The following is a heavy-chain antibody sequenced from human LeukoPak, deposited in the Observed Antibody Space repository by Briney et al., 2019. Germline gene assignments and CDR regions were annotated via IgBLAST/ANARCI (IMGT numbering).Heavy chain of an antibody. J-gene: IGHJ4*02. Sequence: MSSETLSLTCTVSGGSISSSSYYWGWIRQPPGKGLEWIGSIYYSGSTYYNPSLKSRVTISVDTSKNQFSLKLSSVTAADTAVYYCARHRPDHTMITFGGVIGNFDYWGQGTLVTVSS. V-gene: IGHV4-39*01. CDR2: IYYSGST. D-gene: IGHD3-16*02. CDR1: GGSISSSSYY. CDR3: ARHRPDHTMITFGGVIGNFDY.